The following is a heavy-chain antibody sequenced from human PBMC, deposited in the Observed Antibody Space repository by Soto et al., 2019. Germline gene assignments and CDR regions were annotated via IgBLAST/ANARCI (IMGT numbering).Heavy chain of an antibody. CDR3: ATDGVPSPPRVRFGEHDY. V-gene: IGHV1-24*01. CDR1: GYTLTELS. D-gene: IGHD3-10*01. J-gene: IGHJ4*02. Sequence: ASVKVSCKVSGYTLTELSMHWVRQAPGKGLEWMGGFDPEDGETIYAQKFQGRVTMTEDTSTDTAYMELSSLRSEDTAVYYCATDGVPSPPRVRFGEHDYWGQGTLVTVSS. CDR2: FDPEDGET.